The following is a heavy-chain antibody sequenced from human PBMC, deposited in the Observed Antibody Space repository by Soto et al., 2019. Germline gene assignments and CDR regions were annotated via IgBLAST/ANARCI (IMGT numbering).Heavy chain of an antibody. J-gene: IGHJ5*02. CDR1: GGTISSYA. CDR2: IIPIFGTA. CDR3: ARVGIVATIRGWFDP. V-gene: IGHV1-69*13. Sequence: SVTVACKASGGTISSYAVSWVRKTTRQGLEWMGGIIPIFGTANYAQKFQGRVTITADESTSTAYMELSSLRSEDTAVYYCARVGIVATIRGWFDPWGQGTLVTVSS. D-gene: IGHD5-12*01.